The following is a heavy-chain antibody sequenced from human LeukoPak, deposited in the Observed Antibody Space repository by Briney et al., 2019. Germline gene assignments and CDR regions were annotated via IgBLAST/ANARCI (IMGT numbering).Heavy chain of an antibody. CDR1: GFTFSSYA. V-gene: IGHV3-23*01. J-gene: IGHJ4*02. CDR3: AKEGVGYCSGGSCYEESYFDY. CDR2: ISGSGGST. D-gene: IGHD2-15*01. Sequence: PGGSLRLSCAASGFTFSSYAMSWVRQAPGKGLEWVSAISGSGGSTYYADSVKGRFTISRDNSKNTLYLQMNSLRAEDTAVYYCAKEGVGYCSGGSCYEESYFDYWGQGTLVTVSS.